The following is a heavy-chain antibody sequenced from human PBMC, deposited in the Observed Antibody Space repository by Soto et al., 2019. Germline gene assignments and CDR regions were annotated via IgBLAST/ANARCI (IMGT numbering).Heavy chain of an antibody. CDR3: AREMIDYIWGSYRGSHDAFGI. Sequence: QVQLVESGGGVVQPGRSLRLSCAASGFTFSSYGMHWVRQAPGKGLEWVAVIWYDGSNKYYADSVKGRFTISRDNSKNTLYLQMNSVRAEDTAVYYCAREMIDYIWGSYRGSHDAFGIWGQGTMVTVSS. V-gene: IGHV3-33*01. J-gene: IGHJ3*02. CDR1: GFTFSSYG. D-gene: IGHD3-16*02. CDR2: IWYDGSNK.